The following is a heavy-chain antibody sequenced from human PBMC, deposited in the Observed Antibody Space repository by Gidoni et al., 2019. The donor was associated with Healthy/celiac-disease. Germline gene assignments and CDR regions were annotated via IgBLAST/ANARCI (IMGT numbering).Heavy chain of an antibody. J-gene: IGHJ4*02. CDR2: IRSKANSYAT. CDR3: TRPPSGGDSSGY. V-gene: IGHV3-73*02. CDR1: GFTFRGSA. D-gene: IGHD2-21*02. Sequence: EVQLVESGGGLVQPGGSLKLSCAASGFTFRGSAMHWVRQASGKGLEWVGRIRSKANSYATAYAASVKGRFTISRDDSKNTAYLQMNSLKTEDTAVYYCTRPPSGGDSSGYWGQGTLVTVSS.